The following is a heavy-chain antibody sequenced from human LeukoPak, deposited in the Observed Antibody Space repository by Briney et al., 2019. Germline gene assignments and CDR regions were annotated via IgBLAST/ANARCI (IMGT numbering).Heavy chain of an antibody. J-gene: IGHJ4*02. CDR2: GYYSGRT. Sequence: SQTLSLTCTVSGGSISSGGYYWSWIRQPPGTGLEWIGYGYYSGRTYYNPSLKSRLTISLDTSKNHFFLNLSSVTAADTAVYFCARDVRRRGASNYFDNWGQGTLVTVSS. CDR3: ARDVRRRGASNYFDN. D-gene: IGHD2-2*01. CDR1: GGSISSGGYY. V-gene: IGHV4-30-4*08.